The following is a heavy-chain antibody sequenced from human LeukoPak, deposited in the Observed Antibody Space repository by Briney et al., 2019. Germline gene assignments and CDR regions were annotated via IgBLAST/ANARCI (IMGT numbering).Heavy chain of an antibody. CDR2: IYTSGTI. CDR1: GGSFSSYY. J-gene: IGHJ5*02. D-gene: IGHD3-10*01. CDR3: ARDSGTTGEVKFDP. V-gene: IGHV4-4*07. Sequence: SETLSLTRAVYGGSFSSYYWSWIRQPAGTALEWIGRIYTSGTITYNPSLKSRVTMSVDTSKNQFSLKLSSVTAADTAVYYCARDSGTTGEVKFDPWGQGTLVTVSS.